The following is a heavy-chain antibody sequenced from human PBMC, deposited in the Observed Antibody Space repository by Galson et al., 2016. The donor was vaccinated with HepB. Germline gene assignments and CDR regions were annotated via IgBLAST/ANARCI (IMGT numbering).Heavy chain of an antibody. CDR2: ISWNSDNV. V-gene: IGHV3-9*01. CDR1: GFIFDDYA. D-gene: IGHD6-13*01. J-gene: IGHJ4*02. Sequence: SLRLSCAASGFIFDDYAMHWVRQSPGKGLEWVSGISWNSDNVEYAGSVKGRFTISRDNARNTLYLQMRSLRAEDTALYYCAKDMASGIALDYWGQGARVTVSS. CDR3: AKDMASGIALDY.